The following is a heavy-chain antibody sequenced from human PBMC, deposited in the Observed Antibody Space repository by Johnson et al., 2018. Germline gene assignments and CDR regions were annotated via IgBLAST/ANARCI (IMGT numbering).Heavy chain of an antibody. CDR2: ISYDGNTK. CDR3: VNGRGPRGVEYYYYLDV. CDR1: GFTFNTYD. J-gene: IGHJ6*03. D-gene: IGHD1-1*01. V-gene: IGHV3-30*18. Sequence: QVQLQESGGGVVQSGRSLRLSCAASGFTFNTYDMHWVRQAPGKGLEWVAIISYDGNTKYYADSVRGRFTVSRDNSNDTLILQMNSLTAEDTAMYYCVNGRGPRGVEYYYYLDVWGKGTTVTVSS.